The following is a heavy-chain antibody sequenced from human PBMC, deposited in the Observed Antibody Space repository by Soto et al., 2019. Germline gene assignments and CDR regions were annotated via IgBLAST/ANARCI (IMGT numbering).Heavy chain of an antibody. CDR3: ARADRFGVSISSLDL. V-gene: IGHV4-59*01. D-gene: IGHD2-8*01. CDR2: VYSTEST. Sequence: KTSETLSLTCTVSGGSIKNYFWSWMRQSPGKGLEWMGYVYSTESTHYNPSLKSRLTMSVDTSKSHFSLRLTSVTTADTATYYCARADRFGVSISSLDLWGQGILVTVS. J-gene: IGHJ4*02. CDR1: GGSIKNYF.